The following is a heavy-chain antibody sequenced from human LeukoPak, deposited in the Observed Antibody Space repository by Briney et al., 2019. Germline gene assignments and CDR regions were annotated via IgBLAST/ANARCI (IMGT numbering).Heavy chain of an antibody. V-gene: IGHV1-2*02. CDR3: ARGPYSSSWYFDY. Sequence: ASVKVSCKASGYTFTGYYMHWVRQAPGQGLEWMGWINPNSGGTNYAQKFQGRVTMTRDTSISTAYMELSGLRSDDTAVYYCARGPYSSSWYFDYWGQGTLVTVSS. CDR1: GYTFTGYY. D-gene: IGHD6-13*01. J-gene: IGHJ4*02. CDR2: INPNSGGT.